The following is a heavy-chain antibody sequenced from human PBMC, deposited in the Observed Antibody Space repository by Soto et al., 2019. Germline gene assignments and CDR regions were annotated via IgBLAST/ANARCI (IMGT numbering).Heavy chain of an antibody. CDR2: IYYSGST. CDR1: GGSISSYY. Sequence: SETLSLTCTVSGGSISSYYWSWIRQPPGKGLEWIGYIYYSGSTNYNPSLKSRVTISVDTSKNQFSLKLSSVTAADTAVYYCARGSGYYYWDDYWGQGTLVTVSS. CDR3: ARGSGYYYWDDY. V-gene: IGHV4-59*01. J-gene: IGHJ4*02. D-gene: IGHD3-22*01.